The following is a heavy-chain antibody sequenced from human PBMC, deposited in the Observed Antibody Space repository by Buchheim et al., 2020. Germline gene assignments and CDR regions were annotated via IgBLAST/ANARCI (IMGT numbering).Heavy chain of an antibody. CDR3: AAEWSGGLGFDP. Sequence: QMQLVQSGPEVKMPGTSVKVSCKASGFTFSSSTSAAMEWVRQARGQRLEWIGWIVVGSGNTNYAQKFQERVTITRGMSTSTAYMELRSLRSEDTAVYYCAAEWSGGLGFDPWGQGTL. J-gene: IGHJ5*02. V-gene: IGHV1-58*02. D-gene: IGHD3-3*01. CDR2: IVVGSGNT. CDR1: GFTFSSSTSAA.